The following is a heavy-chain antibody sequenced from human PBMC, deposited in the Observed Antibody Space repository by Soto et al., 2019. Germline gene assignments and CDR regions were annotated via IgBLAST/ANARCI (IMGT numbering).Heavy chain of an antibody. V-gene: IGHV1-18*01. CDR3: AREASVLIPAAQPSRFDS. J-gene: IGHJ4*02. D-gene: IGHD2-2*01. Sequence: ASMKVSCKGFGYSFMKYGINWVRQAPGQGLEWVGWISPYSGYTHSAQKFHGRLTLITDTAASTAYMELRILRSADTALYYCAREASVLIPAAQPSRFDSWGQGTLVTVSS. CDR1: GYSFMKYG. CDR2: ISPYSGYT.